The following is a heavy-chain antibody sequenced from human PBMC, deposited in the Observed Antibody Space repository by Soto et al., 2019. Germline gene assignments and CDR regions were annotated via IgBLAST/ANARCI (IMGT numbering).Heavy chain of an antibody. J-gene: IGHJ4*02. Sequence: SETLSLTCTVSGGSIRGYYWSWIRQPPGKGLEWLVYIYFGGSSNYNTSLKGRVTMSIDTSKKQFSLNLTSVTAADTAVYYCAKGVRAVGGLHCDXGCQGTRVTVS. CDR3: AKGVRAVGGLHCDX. CDR2: IYFGGSS. V-gene: IGHV4-59*01. D-gene: IGHD6-19*01. CDR1: GGSIRGYY.